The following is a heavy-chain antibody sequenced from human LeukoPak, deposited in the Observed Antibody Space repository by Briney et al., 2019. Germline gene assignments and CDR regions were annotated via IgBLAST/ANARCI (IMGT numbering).Heavy chain of an antibody. CDR1: GFTFSSYG. CDR3: AKDRDTAMALDY. J-gene: IGHJ4*02. Sequence: GGSLRLSCAASGFTFSSYGMHWVRQAPGKGLEWVAFIRYDGSNKYYADSVKGRFTISRDNSKNTLYLQMNSLRAEDTAVYYCAKDRDTAMALDYWGQGTLVTVSS. V-gene: IGHV3-30*02. D-gene: IGHD5-18*01. CDR2: IRYDGSNK.